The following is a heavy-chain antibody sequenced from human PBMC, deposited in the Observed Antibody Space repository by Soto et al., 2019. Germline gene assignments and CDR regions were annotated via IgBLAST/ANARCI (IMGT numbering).Heavy chain of an antibody. V-gene: IGHV1-18*01. Sequence: VASVKVSCKASGYTFTSYGISCVRQAPGQGLEWMGWISAYNGNTNYAQKLQGRVTMTTDTSTSTAYMELRSLRSDDTAVYYCARDQSRNSSGWYGNWFEPWGQGTLVTVSS. CDR1: GYTFTSYG. D-gene: IGHD6-19*01. CDR3: ARDQSRNSSGWYGNWFEP. J-gene: IGHJ5*02. CDR2: ISAYNGNT.